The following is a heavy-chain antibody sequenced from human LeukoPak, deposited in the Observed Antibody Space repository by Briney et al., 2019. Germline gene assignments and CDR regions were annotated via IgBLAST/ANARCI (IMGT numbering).Heavy chain of an antibody. Sequence: SETLSLTCTVSGGSISSNSYYWGWIRQPPGKGLEWIASIYYSGSTYHNPSLKSRVSISVDTSKNQFSLKLSSVTAADTAVYYCARAGGFTMVRGAVNNWFDPWGQGTLVTVSS. CDR2: IYYSGST. V-gene: IGHV4-39*07. CDR1: GGSISSNSYY. D-gene: IGHD3-10*01. J-gene: IGHJ5*02. CDR3: ARAGGFTMVRGAVNNWFDP.